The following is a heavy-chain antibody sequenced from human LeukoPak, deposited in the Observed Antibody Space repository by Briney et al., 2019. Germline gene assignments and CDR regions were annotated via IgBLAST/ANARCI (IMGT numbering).Heavy chain of an antibody. CDR1: GFTFSSYA. V-gene: IGHV3-21*01. J-gene: IGHJ4*02. CDR2: ISSSNSYI. D-gene: IGHD4-23*01. CDR3: AKEYGGNPFDY. Sequence: GGSLRLSCAASGFTFSSYAMNWVRQAPGKGLEWVSSISSSNSYIYYADSVKGRFTISRDNSKNTLYLQMNSLRAEDTAVYYCAKEYGGNPFDYWGQGTLVTVSS.